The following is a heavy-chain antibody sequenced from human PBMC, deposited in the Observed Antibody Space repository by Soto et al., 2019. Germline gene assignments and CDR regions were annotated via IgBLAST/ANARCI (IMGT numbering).Heavy chain of an antibody. CDR2: RNPNSGNT. CDR3: ARRYDCSGRGCYSLLGAFDI. CDR1: GYTFTTYD. V-gene: IGHV1-8*01. Sequence: QVQLVQSGAEVKKPGGSVKVSCKASGYTFTTYDINWVRQATGQGLEWMGWRNPNSGNTGYAQKFQGRVTMTRNTSIRTAYMELSSLRSEETAVYYCARRYDCSGRGCYSLLGAFDIWGQGTMVTVSS. D-gene: IGHD2-15*01. J-gene: IGHJ3*02.